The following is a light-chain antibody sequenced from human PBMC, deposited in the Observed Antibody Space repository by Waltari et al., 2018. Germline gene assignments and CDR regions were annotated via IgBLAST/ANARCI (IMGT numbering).Light chain of an antibody. CDR2: GKN. CDR3: NSRDSSGNHLV. Sequence: SSELTQDPAVSVALGQTVRITCQGDSLRSYYASWYQQKPGEAPVLVIYGKNNRPPGVPERFSGSSSGNTASLTITGAQAEDEADYYCNSRDSSGNHLVFGGGTKLTVL. CDR1: SLRSYY. J-gene: IGLJ2*01. V-gene: IGLV3-19*01.